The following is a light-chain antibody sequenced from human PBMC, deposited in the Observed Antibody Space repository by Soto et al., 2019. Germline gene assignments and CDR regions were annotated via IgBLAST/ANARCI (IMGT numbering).Light chain of an antibody. Sequence: IQMTQSPSSLSASVGDRVTVNCRTSENSASYVSWFQQRPGKAPNLLIYSASTLHTGVSSRFSGNGSGTHFTLTVERLQAEDVATYYRQQTFSLAYTFGQGTKVEI. CDR1: ENSASY. CDR2: SAS. J-gene: IGKJ2*01. V-gene: IGKV1-39*01. CDR3: QQTFSLAYT.